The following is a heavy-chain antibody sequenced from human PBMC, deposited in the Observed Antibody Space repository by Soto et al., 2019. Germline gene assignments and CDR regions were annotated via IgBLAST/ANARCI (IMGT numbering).Heavy chain of an antibody. CDR3: ARLPMQRGGTVPRPRAYAMDA. V-gene: IGHV1-18*04. CDR1: GYSLTSFG. J-gene: IGHJ6*01. D-gene: IGHD6-25*01. CDR2: ISRYNRNT. Sequence: APVKVSCKAPGYSLTSFGISWVRHAPGQGLEPMGWISRYNRNTNYAQKAQGRVTMTPDTSRSTAYRELRSLRSDDTDVYYRARLPMQRGGTVPRPRAYAMDAWGQGNRGT.